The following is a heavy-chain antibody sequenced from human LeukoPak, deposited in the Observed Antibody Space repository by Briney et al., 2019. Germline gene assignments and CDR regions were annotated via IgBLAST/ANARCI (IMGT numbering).Heavy chain of an antibody. CDR1: GGSISSGGYS. Sequence: SETLSLTCAVSGGSISSGGYSWSWIRQPPGKGLEWIGYIYHSGSTSYNPSLKSRVTISVDRSKSQFSLKLSSVTAADTAVYYCARGGGYYYGSGSLDYWGQGTLVTVSS. V-gene: IGHV4-30-2*01. CDR2: IYHSGST. D-gene: IGHD3-10*01. CDR3: ARGGGYYYGSGSLDY. J-gene: IGHJ4*02.